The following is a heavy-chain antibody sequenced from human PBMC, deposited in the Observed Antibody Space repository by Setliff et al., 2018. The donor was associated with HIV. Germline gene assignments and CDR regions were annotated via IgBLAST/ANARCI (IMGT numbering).Heavy chain of an antibody. CDR3: AREGQATDSFDM. Sequence: GGSLRLSCAASGFTFDDYTMHWVRQAPGKSLEWVSLINWDGGSIFYADSVKGRFTISRDNGKNSLYLQMTSLRADDTALYYCAREGQATDSFDMWGQGTMVTVSS. J-gene: IGHJ3*02. V-gene: IGHV3-43*01. CDR1: GFTFDDYT. D-gene: IGHD5-12*01. CDR2: INWDGGSI.